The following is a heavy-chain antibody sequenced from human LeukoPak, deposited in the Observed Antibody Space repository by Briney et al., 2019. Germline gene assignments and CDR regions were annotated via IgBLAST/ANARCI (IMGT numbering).Heavy chain of an antibody. J-gene: IGHJ6*03. Sequence: ASVKVSCKASGYTFTGYYMHWVRQAPGQGLEWMGWINPNSGGTNYAQKFQGRVTMTRDTSISTAYMELSRLRSDDTAVYYCARGTPFVVPAATNYMDVWGKGTTVTVSS. CDR1: GYTFTGYY. V-gene: IGHV1-2*02. D-gene: IGHD2-2*01. CDR3: ARGTPFVVPAATNYMDV. CDR2: INPNSGGT.